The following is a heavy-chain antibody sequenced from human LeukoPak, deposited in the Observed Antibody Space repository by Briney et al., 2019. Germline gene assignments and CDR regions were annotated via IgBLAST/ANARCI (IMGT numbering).Heavy chain of an antibody. CDR1: RGSISTYY. CDR2: IYYSGST. D-gene: IGHD3-16*01. V-gene: IGHV4-30-4*08. J-gene: IGHJ3*02. CDR3: ARDDSLLGGSHRLDAFDI. Sequence: SETLSLTCTVSRGSISTYYWIWIRQPPGKGLEWIGYIYYSGSTYYNPSLKSRVTISVDTSKNQFSLKLTSVTAADTAVYYCARDDSLLGGSHRLDAFDIWGQGTMVTVSS.